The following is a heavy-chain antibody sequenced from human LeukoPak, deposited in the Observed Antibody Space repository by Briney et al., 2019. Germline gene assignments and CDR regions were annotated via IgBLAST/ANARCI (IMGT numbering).Heavy chain of an antibody. V-gene: IGHV3-23*01. D-gene: IGHD6-19*01. CDR3: AKVSISSGWYSAFDY. CDR1: GFTFSSYA. J-gene: IGHJ4*02. Sequence: PGGSLRLSCAASGFTFSSYAMSWVRQAPGKGLEWVPAISGSGGSTYYADSVKGRLTISRDNSKNTLYLQMNSLRAEDTAVYYCAKVSISSGWYSAFDYWGQGTLVTVSS. CDR2: ISGSGGST.